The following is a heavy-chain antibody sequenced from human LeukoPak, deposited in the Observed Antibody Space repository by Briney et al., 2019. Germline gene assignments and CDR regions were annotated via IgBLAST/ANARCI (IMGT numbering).Heavy chain of an antibody. CDR3: ATVSGWGATVVVAATPVDY. CDR1: GYTFTSYD. Sequence: LRASVKVSCKASGYTFTSYDINWVRQATGQGLEWMGWMNPNSGNTGYAQKFQGRVTMTRDTSISTAYIELSRLRSDDTAVYYCATVSGWGATVVVAATPVDYWGQGTLVTVSS. CDR2: MNPNSGNT. V-gene: IGHV1-8*01. J-gene: IGHJ4*02. D-gene: IGHD2-15*01.